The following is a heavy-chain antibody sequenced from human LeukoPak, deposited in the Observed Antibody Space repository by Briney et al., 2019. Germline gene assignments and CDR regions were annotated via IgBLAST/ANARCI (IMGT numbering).Heavy chain of an antibody. CDR2: IYSGGST. D-gene: IGHD3-10*01. Sequence: GGYLRLSCAASGFTVSSNYMSWVRQAPGKGLEWVSVIYSGGSTYYADSVKGRFTISRDNSKNTLYLQMNSLRAEDTAVYYCARDVWFSSNFDYWGQGTLVTVSS. V-gene: IGHV3-66*02. J-gene: IGHJ4*02. CDR1: GFTVSSNY. CDR3: ARDVWFSSNFDY.